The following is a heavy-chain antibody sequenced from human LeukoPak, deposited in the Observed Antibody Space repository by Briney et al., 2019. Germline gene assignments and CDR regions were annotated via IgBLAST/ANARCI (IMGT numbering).Heavy chain of an antibody. CDR1: GFTFTTYT. V-gene: IGHV3-64*01. CDR3: ARERAFYYFDY. Sequence: QPGGSLRLSCAASGFTFTTYTIHWVRQAPGKGLEYVSAVVGNGGTTYYANSVKGRFTISRDNSKNTVYLQMSSLRAEDTAVYYCARERAFYYFDYWGQGALVTVSS. CDR2: VVGNGGTT. J-gene: IGHJ4*02.